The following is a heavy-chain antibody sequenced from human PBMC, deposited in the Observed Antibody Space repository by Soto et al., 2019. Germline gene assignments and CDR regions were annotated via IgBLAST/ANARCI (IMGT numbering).Heavy chain of an antibody. J-gene: IGHJ4*02. CDR2: IHPSGGGT. Sequence: QVQLVQSGAEVRKPGASVKVSCKPSGYTFNTYYLHWLRQAPGQALEWMGVIHPSGGGTTYAQKXRSXXTXSRDTSTTTVFMELSSLRSDDTAVYYCARGGHIAVVTASFDNWGQGTLVTVSS. D-gene: IGHD2-21*02. CDR3: ARGGHIAVVTASFDN. CDR1: GYTFNTYY. V-gene: IGHV1-46*02.